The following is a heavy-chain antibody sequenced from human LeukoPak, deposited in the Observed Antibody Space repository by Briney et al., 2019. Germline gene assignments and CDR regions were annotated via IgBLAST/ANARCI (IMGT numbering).Heavy chain of an antibody. J-gene: IGHJ4*02. D-gene: IGHD2-15*01. V-gene: IGHV3-23*01. Sequence: PGGSLRLSCAASGFTFSNYAMSWVRQAPGKGLEWVSGISAGGTSTYYADSVKGRFAISRDNSKNSLYLQMNSLRAEDTAVYYCAKGLRYCSGGTCYKDNFWGQGTLVTVSS. CDR2: ISAGGTST. CDR3: AKGLRYCSGGTCYKDNF. CDR1: GFTFSNYA.